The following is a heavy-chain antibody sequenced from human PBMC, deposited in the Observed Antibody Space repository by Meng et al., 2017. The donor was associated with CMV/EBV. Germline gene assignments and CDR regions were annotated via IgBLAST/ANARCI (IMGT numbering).Heavy chain of an antibody. CDR3: ASSSSSWDYYYYGMDV. Sequence: SSVKVSCKASGGTFSSYAISWVRQAPGQGLEWMGGIIPIFGTANYAQKFQGRVTITTDESTSTAYMELSSLRSEDTAVYYCASSSSSWDYYYYGMDVWGQGTTVTVSS. J-gene: IGHJ6*02. CDR2: IIPIFGTA. CDR1: GGTFSSYA. D-gene: IGHD6-13*01. V-gene: IGHV1-69*05.